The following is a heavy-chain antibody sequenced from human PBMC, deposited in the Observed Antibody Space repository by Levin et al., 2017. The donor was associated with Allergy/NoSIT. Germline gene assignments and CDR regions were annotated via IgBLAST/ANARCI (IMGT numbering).Heavy chain of an antibody. J-gene: IGHJ6*03. Sequence: GESLKISCAASGFSFTDYNLNWVRQAPGKGLEWVSSISSSGIYIYYADSVKGRFTISSDNARNSLYLQMNSLRAEDTAVYYCASMAGYYMDVWGKGTTVTVSS. CDR1: GFSFTDYN. CDR2: ISSSGIYI. V-gene: IGHV3-21*01. CDR3: ASMAGYYMDV. D-gene: IGHD6-19*01.